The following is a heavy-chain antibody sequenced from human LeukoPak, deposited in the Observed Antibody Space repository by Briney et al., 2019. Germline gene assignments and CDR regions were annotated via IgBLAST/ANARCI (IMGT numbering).Heavy chain of an antibody. CDR1: GFTFRNYA. J-gene: IGHJ4*02. V-gene: IGHV3-9*01. CDR3: AKRGIAAAASFDY. D-gene: IGHD6-13*01. Sequence: GGSLRLSCAASGFTFRNYAMHWVRQAPGKGLEWVSGILWNGNNAGYVDSGKGRFTISRDNAKNSLYLQMNSLRAEDTAVYYCAKRGIAAAASFDYWGQGTLVTVSS. CDR2: ILWNGNNA.